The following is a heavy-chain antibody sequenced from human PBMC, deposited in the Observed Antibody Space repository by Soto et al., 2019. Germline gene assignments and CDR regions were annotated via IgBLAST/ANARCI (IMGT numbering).Heavy chain of an antibody. CDR2: IFYSGTT. V-gene: IGHV4-30-4*01. CDR3: ARDLWVEPELYYYGMDV. Sequence: SETLSLTCTVSGDSISSADYYWSWIRQTPGKGLEWIGHIFYSGTTYYNPSLKSRLTISVDTSKNHFSLRLTSVTAADTAVYYGARDLWVEPELYYYGMDVWRQGTTVTVSS. CDR1: GDSISSADYY. J-gene: IGHJ6*02. D-gene: IGHD1-1*01.